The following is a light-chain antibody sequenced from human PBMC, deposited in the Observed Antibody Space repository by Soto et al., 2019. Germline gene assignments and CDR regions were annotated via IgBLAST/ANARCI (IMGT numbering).Light chain of an antibody. CDR3: QQYHNWPLT. CDR2: DAS. J-gene: IGKJ4*01. V-gene: IGKV3-11*01. CDR1: QSISDT. Sequence: EILLTQSPATLSVSPGGRATLSCRASQSISDTLAWYQQKPGQAPRLLIYDASNRATGIPARFSGSGSGTDFTLTISSLEPEDFAIYYCQQYHNWPLTLGGGTKVDIK.